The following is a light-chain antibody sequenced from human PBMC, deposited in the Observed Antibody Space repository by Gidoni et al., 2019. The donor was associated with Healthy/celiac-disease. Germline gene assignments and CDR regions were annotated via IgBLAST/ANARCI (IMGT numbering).Light chain of an antibody. CDR2: GAS. CDR1: QCVSSSY. CDR3: QQYGSSPRT. J-gene: IGKJ1*01. V-gene: IGKV3-20*01. Sequence: EIVLTQSPGTLSLSPGERATLSCRASQCVSSSYLAWYQQKPGQAPRLLIYGASSRATGIPDRFSCSGSGTDFTLTISRLEPEDFAVYYCQQYGSSPRTFXQXTKVEIK.